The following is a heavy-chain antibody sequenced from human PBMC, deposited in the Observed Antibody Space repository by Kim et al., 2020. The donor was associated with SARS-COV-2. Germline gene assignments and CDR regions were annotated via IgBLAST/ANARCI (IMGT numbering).Heavy chain of an antibody. Sequence: SVKVSCKASGGTFSSYAISCVRQAPGQGLEWMGRIIPILGIANYAQKFQGRVTITADKSTSTAYMELSSLRSEDTAVYYCARGASSGWYGDFDYWGQGT. CDR2: IIPILGIA. J-gene: IGHJ4*02. D-gene: IGHD6-19*01. V-gene: IGHV1-69*04. CDR3: ARGASSGWYGDFDY. CDR1: GGTFSSYA.